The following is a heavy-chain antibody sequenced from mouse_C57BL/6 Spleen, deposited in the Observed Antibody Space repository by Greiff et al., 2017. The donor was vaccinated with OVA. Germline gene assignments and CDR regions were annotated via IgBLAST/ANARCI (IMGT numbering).Heavy chain of an antibody. V-gene: IGHV2-5*01. J-gene: IGHJ4*01. CDR1: GFSLTSYG. CDR2: IWRGGST. Sequence: QVQLQQSGPGLVQPSQSLSITCTVSGFSLTSYGVHWVRQSPGKGLEWLGVIWRGGSTDYNAAFMSRLSITKDNSKSQVFFKMNSLQADDTAIYYCAKASSGYHYAMDYWGQGTSVTVSS. D-gene: IGHD3-2*02. CDR3: AKASSGYHYAMDY.